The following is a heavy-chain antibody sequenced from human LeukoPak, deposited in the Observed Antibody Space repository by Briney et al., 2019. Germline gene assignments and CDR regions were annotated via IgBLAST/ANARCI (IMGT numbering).Heavy chain of an antibody. CDR2: ISGGHGGT. J-gene: IGHJ4*02. CDR1: GFTLSSYA. V-gene: IGHV3-23*01. Sequence: PGGSLRLSCAASGFTLSSYAMSWVRQAPGKGLEWVSSISGGHGGTYYADSVKGRFTISRDNSKNTLYLQMNSLRGEDTAIYYCARDLAARHFDYWGQGTLVTVSS. CDR3: ARDLAARHFDY. D-gene: IGHD6-6*01.